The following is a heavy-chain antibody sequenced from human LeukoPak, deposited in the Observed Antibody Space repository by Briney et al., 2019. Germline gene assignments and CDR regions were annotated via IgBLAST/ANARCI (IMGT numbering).Heavy chain of an antibody. CDR2: IDVTTGIS. V-gene: IGHV3-23*01. Sequence: GGSLRLSCAASGFTFSTYSMSWVRQAPGKGLELVSTIDVTTGISYYADSVKGRFTISRDNSKNTLYLQMNSLRAEDTAVYYCAKVLGNTVTNPFDYWGQGTLLTVSS. J-gene: IGHJ4*02. D-gene: IGHD4-17*01. CDR3: AKVLGNTVTNPFDY. CDR1: GFTFSTYS.